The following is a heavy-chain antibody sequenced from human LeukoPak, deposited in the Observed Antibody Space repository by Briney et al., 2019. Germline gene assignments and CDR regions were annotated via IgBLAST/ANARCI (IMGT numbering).Heavy chain of an antibody. D-gene: IGHD3-3*01. J-gene: IGHJ4*02. CDR3: ARGRRSGYSDY. Sequence: SETLSLTCAVYGGSFGGYYWSWIRQPPGKGLEWIGEINHSGSTNYNPSLKSRVTISVDTSKNQFSLKLSSVTAADTAVYYCARGRRSGYSDYWGQGTLVTVSS. CDR1: GGSFGGYY. V-gene: IGHV4-34*01. CDR2: INHSGST.